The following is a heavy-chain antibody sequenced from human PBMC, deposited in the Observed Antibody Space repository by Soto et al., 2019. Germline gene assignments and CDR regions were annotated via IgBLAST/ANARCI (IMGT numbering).Heavy chain of an antibody. CDR2: IKSKTDGGTT. Sequence: EVQLVESGGGLVKPGGSLRLSCAAAGFTFSNAWMSWVRQAPGKGLEWVGRIKSKTDGGTTDYAAPVKGRFTISRDDSNITLYLQMDSLKTEHTAGYYCTTELIGPWGQGTLVTVSS. CDR1: GFTFSNAW. CDR3: TTELIGP. V-gene: IGHV3-15*01. J-gene: IGHJ5*02.